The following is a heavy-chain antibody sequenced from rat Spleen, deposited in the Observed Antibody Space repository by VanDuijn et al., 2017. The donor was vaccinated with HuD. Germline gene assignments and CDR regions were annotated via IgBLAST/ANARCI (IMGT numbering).Heavy chain of an antibody. CDR3: AGGMQLYRDYVMDV. J-gene: IGHJ4*01. Sequence: EVQLQESGPGLVQPSQSLSLTCSVTGYSITSNYWGWIRKFPGKKMEGMGYISYNGDTDYNPSLKSRISITRDTSKNQFFLQWNSGSGEETAKYCCAGGMQLYRDYVMDVWGEGVSVTVSA. V-gene: IGHV3-1*01. D-gene: IGHD1-12*01. CDR1: GYSITSNY. CDR2: ISYNGDT.